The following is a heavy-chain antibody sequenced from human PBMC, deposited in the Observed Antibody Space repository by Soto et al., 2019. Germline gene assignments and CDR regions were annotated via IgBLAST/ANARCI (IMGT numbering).Heavy chain of an antibody. V-gene: IGHV3-11*01. Sequence: LXLXCAAYGFPFSDXYMSWSGGAPGKGLEWVSYIRSSGSTIYYADSVKGLFTISRDNAKNSLYLQMNSLRAEETAVYYCARIARGYCSGGSCYGYWGQGTLGTVSS. CDR3: ARIARGYCSGGSCYGY. D-gene: IGHD2-15*01. CDR2: IRSSGSTI. J-gene: IGHJ4*02. CDR1: GFPFSDXY.